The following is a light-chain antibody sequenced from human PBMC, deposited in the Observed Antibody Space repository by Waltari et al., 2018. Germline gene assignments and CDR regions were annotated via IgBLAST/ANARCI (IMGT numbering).Light chain of an antibody. CDR3: CSNVGSSVF. CDR1: TSNVGSYIL. Sequence: QSALTQPASAYGFPGHPIPTPCPGFTSNVGSYILLSWYQKHPGKPPRLLIYEGNSRPSGVSNRFSGSKSDNTASLTLSGLQAEDEADYYCCSNVGSSVFFGGGTKLTVL. CDR2: EGN. J-gene: IGLJ2*01. V-gene: IGLV2-23*03.